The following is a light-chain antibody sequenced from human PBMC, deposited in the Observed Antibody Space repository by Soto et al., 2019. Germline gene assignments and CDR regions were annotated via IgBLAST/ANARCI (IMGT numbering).Light chain of an antibody. CDR1: QSVLYSSNSMNY. Sequence: DIVMTQSPDSLAVSLGERATINCKSSQSVLYSSNSMNYLAWYQQKPGQPPKLLIYWASTRESGVPDRFSGCGSGTHFTLTISSLQAEDVAVYYCQQYYSTPLTFGGGTKVEIK. CDR2: WAS. V-gene: IGKV4-1*01. CDR3: QQYYSTPLT. J-gene: IGKJ4*01.